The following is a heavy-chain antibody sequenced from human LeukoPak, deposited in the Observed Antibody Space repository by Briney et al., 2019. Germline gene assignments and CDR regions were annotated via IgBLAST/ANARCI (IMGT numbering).Heavy chain of an antibody. CDR1: GGSFSGYF. Sequence: SETLSLTCTAYGGSFSGYFWTLIRQPPGKGLEWIGEINHSGNTNYNPSLKSRVTISVDTSKNQFYLKLTSVTAADTAVYYCARRLDVWGQGTTVTVSS. CDR3: ARRLDV. J-gene: IGHJ6*02. CDR2: INHSGNT. V-gene: IGHV4-34*01.